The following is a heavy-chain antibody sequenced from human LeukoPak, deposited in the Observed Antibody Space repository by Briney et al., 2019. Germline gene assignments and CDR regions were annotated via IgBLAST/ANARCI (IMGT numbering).Heavy chain of an antibody. CDR1: GFTFTSYD. CDR3: ARPESDTVTTDFNYYYGMDV. CDR2: ISGSGGST. V-gene: IGHV3-23*01. Sequence: GGSLRLSCAASGFTFTSYDMSWVRQAPEKGLEWVSAISGSGGSTYHADSVKGRFTISRDNSKNTLYLQMNSLRAEDTAVYYCARPESDTVTTDFNYYYGMDVWGQGTTVTVSS. D-gene: IGHD4-17*01. J-gene: IGHJ6*02.